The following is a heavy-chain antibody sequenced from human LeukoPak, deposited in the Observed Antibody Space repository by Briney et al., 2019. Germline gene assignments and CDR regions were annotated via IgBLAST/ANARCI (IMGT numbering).Heavy chain of an antibody. D-gene: IGHD3-3*01. CDR1: GFTFSSYA. CDR2: ISDSGSRT. Sequence: GGSLRLSCAASGFTFSSYAMSWVRQAPGKGLEWVSSISDSGSRTYYADSVKGRFTISRDKSKNTLYLQMNSLRAEDTAVYYCAKLDFWSAYYEPKNTTETFDIWGQGTMVTVSS. J-gene: IGHJ3*02. CDR3: AKLDFWSAYYEPKNTTETFDI. V-gene: IGHV3-23*01.